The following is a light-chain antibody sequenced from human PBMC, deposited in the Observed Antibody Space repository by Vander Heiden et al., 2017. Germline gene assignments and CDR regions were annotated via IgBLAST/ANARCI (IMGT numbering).Light chain of an antibody. Sequence: THMTQSPSTLSASVGVTVTITCRASQYIADFLAWYQQKPGKAPKLLIYKASNLQSGVPSRFSGSGSGTEFTLTISSLQPDDFATYSCQQNNAYPLTFGGGTNVEI. J-gene: IGKJ4*01. CDR3: QQNNAYPLT. V-gene: IGKV1-5*03. CDR1: QYIADF. CDR2: KAS.